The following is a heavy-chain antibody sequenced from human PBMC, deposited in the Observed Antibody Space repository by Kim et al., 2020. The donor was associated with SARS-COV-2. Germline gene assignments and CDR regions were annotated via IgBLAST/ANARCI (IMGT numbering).Heavy chain of an antibody. J-gene: IGHJ3*01. CDR3: ARTYSSRGFVDALDV. V-gene: IGHV3-48*03. Sequence: SVKGRFTISRDNAKNSLYLKMNSLRAEDTAVYYCARTYSSRGFVDALDVWGQGTMVTVSS. D-gene: IGHD6-13*01.